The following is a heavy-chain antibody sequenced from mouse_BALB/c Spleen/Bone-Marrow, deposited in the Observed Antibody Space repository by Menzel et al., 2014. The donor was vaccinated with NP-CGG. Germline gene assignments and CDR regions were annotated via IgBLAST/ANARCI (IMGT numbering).Heavy chain of an antibody. CDR2: IYPGDGST. CDR3: ARGELPYDFDY. V-gene: IGHV1S56*01. Sequence: VQLQQSGPELVKPGASVKMSCKASGYTLPSYYIHWVKQRPGQGLEWIGWIYPGDGSTKYNEKFKGKTTLTADKSSSTAYMLLSSVTSEDSATYSCARGELPYDFDYWGQGTTLTVSS. J-gene: IGHJ2*01. CDR1: GYTLPSYY. D-gene: IGHD2-12*01.